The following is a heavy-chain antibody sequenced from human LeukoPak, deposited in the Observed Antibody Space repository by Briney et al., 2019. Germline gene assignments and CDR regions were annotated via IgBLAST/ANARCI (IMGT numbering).Heavy chain of an antibody. V-gene: IGHV4-34*01. D-gene: IGHD5-24*01. CDR1: GGSFCGYY. Sequence: SETLSLTCAVYGGSFCGYYWSWIRQPPGQGLEWIGEINHRGSTNYNTSLKSRVTISIDKSKNQFSLKLTSVTAADTAVYYCARGPASPMADRPNFDYWGQGTLVTVSS. CDR2: INHRGST. J-gene: IGHJ4*02. CDR3: ARGPASPMADRPNFDY.